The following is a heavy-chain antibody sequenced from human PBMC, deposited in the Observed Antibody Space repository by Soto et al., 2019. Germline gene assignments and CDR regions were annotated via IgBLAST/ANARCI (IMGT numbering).Heavy chain of an antibody. V-gene: IGHV1-69*13. CDR1: GGTFSSYA. Sequence: SVKVSCRASGGTFSSYAISWVRQAPGQGLEWMGGIIPIFGTANYAQKFQGRVTITANESTSTAYMELSSLRSEDTAVYYCARDPWSREGYCSGGSCYYYYGMDVWGQGTTVTVSS. J-gene: IGHJ6*02. D-gene: IGHD2-15*01. CDR3: ARDPWSREGYCSGGSCYYYYGMDV. CDR2: IIPIFGTA.